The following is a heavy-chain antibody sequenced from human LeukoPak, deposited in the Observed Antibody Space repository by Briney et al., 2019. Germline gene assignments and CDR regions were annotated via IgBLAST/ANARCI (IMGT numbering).Heavy chain of an antibody. CDR2: ISSSGSTI. D-gene: IGHD3-10*01. CDR3: ARGGGRVLLWFGEPYFDY. Sequence: PGGSLRLSCAASGFTFSSYEMNWVRQAPGKGLEWVSYISSSGSTIYYADSVKGRFTISRDNAKNSLYLQMNSLRAEDTAVYYCARGGGRVLLWFGEPYFDYWGQGTTVTASS. J-gene: IGHJ4*03. V-gene: IGHV3-48*03. CDR1: GFTFSSYE.